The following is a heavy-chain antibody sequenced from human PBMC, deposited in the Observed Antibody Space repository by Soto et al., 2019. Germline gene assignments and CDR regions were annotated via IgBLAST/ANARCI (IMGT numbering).Heavy chain of an antibody. Sequence: GGSLRLSCAASGFTFSSYAMSWVRQAPGKGLEWVSAISGSGGSTYYADSVKGRFTISRDNSKNTLYLQMNSLRAEDTAVYYCAKEEDIVVVPAATMDVWGKGTTVTVSS. V-gene: IGHV3-23*01. CDR1: GFTFSSYA. J-gene: IGHJ6*03. CDR2: ISGSGGST. D-gene: IGHD2-2*01. CDR3: AKEEDIVVVPAATMDV.